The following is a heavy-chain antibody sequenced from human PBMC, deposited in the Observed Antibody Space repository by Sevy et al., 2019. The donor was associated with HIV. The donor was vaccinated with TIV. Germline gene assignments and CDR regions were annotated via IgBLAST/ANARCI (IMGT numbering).Heavy chain of an antibody. D-gene: IGHD6-19*01. CDR3: ARERLAVAGIGYYFDY. CDR1: RFTFSSYG. Sequence: GGSLRLSCAASRFTFSSYGMHWVRQAPGKGLEWVAVIWYDGTNKEYADSVKGRFTISRDNSKNTLYLQMSSLIADDTAVYYCARERLAVAGIGYYFDYWGQGTLVTVSS. J-gene: IGHJ4*02. CDR2: IWYDGTNK. V-gene: IGHV3-33*01.